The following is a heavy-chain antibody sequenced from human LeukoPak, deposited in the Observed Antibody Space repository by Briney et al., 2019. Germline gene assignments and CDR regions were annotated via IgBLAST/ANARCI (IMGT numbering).Heavy chain of an antibody. J-gene: IGHJ4*02. D-gene: IGHD5-12*01. Sequence: SVKVSCTASGGFSNYAINWVRQAPGQGLEWMGRIIPILNTANSAEKFQGRVTTTADKFTNTAYMELSSLRSEDTAIYYCARAHSGYDVKYFAYWGQGTLVTVSS. CDR2: IIPILNTA. V-gene: IGHV1-69*04. CDR3: ARAHSGYDVKYFAY. CDR1: GGFSNYA.